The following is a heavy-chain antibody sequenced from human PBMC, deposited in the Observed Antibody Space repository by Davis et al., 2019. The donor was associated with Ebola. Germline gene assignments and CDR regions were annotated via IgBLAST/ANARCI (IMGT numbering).Heavy chain of an antibody. J-gene: IGHJ5*02. CDR2: SSYTGTT. D-gene: IGHD1/OR15-1a*01. CDR3: GRGRHNWNTLDL. Sequence: PSETLSLTCNVSGDSMNNYFWSWIRQTTGREPEWLGYSSYTGTTRYKPSLTSRLTVSGDMSKKQFSLRLTSVTAADTAVYSCGRGRHNWNTLDLWGPGTLVTV. V-gene: IGHV4-59*01. CDR1: GDSMNNYF.